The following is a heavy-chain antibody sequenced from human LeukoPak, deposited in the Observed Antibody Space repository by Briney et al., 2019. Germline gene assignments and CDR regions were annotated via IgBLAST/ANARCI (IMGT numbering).Heavy chain of an antibody. CDR3: ARVTGYRIEDYFDY. J-gene: IGHJ4*02. CDR2: INHSGST. CDR1: GGSFSGYY. Sequence: SETLSLTCAVYGGSFSGYYWSWIRQPPGKGLEWIGEINHSGSTNYNPSLKSRVTISVDTSKNQFSLKLSSVTAADTAVYYCARVTGYRIEDYFDYWGQGTLATVSS. D-gene: IGHD6-13*01. V-gene: IGHV4-34*01.